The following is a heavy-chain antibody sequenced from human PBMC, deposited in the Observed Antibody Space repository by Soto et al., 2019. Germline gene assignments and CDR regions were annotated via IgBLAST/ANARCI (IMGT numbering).Heavy chain of an antibody. J-gene: IGHJ6*02. CDR2: ISSSGSTI. Sequence: LGLSCAASGFTFSSYEMNWVRQAPGKGLEWVSYISSSGSTIYYADSVKGRFTISRDNAKNSLYLQMNSLRAEDTAVYYCARDSYYYGSGSYYTRNYYYYYGMDVWGQGTTVTVSS. D-gene: IGHD3-10*01. CDR3: ARDSYYYGSGSYYTRNYYYYYGMDV. V-gene: IGHV3-48*03. CDR1: GFTFSSYE.